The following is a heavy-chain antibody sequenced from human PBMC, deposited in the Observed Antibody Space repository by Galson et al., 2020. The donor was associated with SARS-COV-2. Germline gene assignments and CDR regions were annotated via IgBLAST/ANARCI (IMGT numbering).Heavy chain of an antibody. D-gene: IGHD1-1*01. CDR2: IDDDGRTT. CDR1: GFTFSSSW. J-gene: IGHJ6*02. CDR3: ARGSGTIRYYYYGMDV. Sequence: GESLKISCAASGFTFSSSWMHWVRQVPGKGLVWVSRIDDDGRTTSYADSVKGRFTISRDNAENTLYLRMNSLRAEDTGVYYCARGSGTIRYYYYGMDVWGQGTTVTVSS. V-gene: IGHV3-74*01.